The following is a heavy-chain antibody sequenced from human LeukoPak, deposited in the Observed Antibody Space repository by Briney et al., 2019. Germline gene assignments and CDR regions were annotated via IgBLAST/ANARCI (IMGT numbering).Heavy chain of an antibody. J-gene: IGHJ4*02. CDR2: ISSSGSTI. CDR3: ASGHELVGATSPVDY. V-gene: IGHV3-11*01. CDR1: GFTFSDYY. D-gene: IGHD1-26*01. Sequence: GSLRLSCAASGFTFSDYYMSWIRQAPGKGLEWVSYISSSGSTIYYADSVKGRFTISRDNAKNSLYLQMNSLGAEDTAVYYCASGHELVGATSPVDYWGQGTLVTVSS.